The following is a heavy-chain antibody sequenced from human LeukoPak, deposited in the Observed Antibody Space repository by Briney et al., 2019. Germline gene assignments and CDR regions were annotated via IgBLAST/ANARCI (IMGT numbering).Heavy chain of an antibody. V-gene: IGHV3-21*01. J-gene: IGHJ4*02. D-gene: IGHD3-3*01. CDR3: ARDRPSGASRVFVVQ. CDR1: GFTFSSYA. CDR2: MSSGGSYI. Sequence: GGSLRLSCAASGFTFSSYAMTWVRQAPGKWLEWVSSMSSGGSYIYYADSVRGRFSISRDNAKNSLYLKMNRLKAEDTAVYYCARDRPSGASRVFVVQWGQGTLVTVSS.